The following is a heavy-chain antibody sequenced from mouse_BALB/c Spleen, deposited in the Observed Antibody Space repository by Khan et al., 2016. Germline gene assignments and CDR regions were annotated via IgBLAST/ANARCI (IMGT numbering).Heavy chain of an antibody. CDR1: GYSITSDYA. CDR3: ARWLGRGYYYAMDY. J-gene: IGHJ4*01. V-gene: IGHV3-2*02. D-gene: IGHD4-1*01. CDR2: ISYSGST. Sequence: EVQLQESGPGLVKPSQSLSLTCTVTGYSITSDYAWNWIRQFPGNKLEWMGYISYSGSTCYHPSHKRRISITRASSKNKFFLQLNSVTTEDTATYYCARWLGRGYYYAMDYWGQGTSVTVSS.